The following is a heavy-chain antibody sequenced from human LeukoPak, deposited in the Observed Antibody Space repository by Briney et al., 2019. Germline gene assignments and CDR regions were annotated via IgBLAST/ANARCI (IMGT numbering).Heavy chain of an antibody. CDR1: GGTFSSYA. D-gene: IGHD1-14*01. CDR3: ARDLQPSRRRWFDP. J-gene: IGHJ5*02. CDR2: ISAYNGNT. Sequence: ASVKVSCKASGGTFSSYAISWVRQAPGQGLEWMGWISAYNGNTNYAQKLQGRVTMTTDTSTSTAYMELRSLRSDDTAVYYCARDLQPSRRRWFDPWGQGTLVTVSS. V-gene: IGHV1-18*01.